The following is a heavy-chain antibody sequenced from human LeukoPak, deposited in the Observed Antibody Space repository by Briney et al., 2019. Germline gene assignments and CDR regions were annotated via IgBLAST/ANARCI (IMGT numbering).Heavy chain of an antibody. D-gene: IGHD3-22*01. CDR3: AREGQDYYDSSGYYNWFDP. CDR1: GGSSSGYY. CDR2: INHSGST. J-gene: IGHJ5*02. V-gene: IGHV4-34*01. Sequence: SETLSLTCAVYGGSSSGYYWSWIRQPPGKGLEWIGEINHSGSTNYNPSLKSRVTISVDTSKNQFSLKLSSVTAADTAVYYCAREGQDYYDSSGYYNWFDPWGQGTLVTVSS.